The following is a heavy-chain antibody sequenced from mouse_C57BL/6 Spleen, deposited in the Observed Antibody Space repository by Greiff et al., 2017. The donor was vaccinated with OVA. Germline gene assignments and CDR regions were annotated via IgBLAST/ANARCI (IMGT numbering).Heavy chain of an antibody. CDR3: ARTGQLRLRAMDY. V-gene: IGHV1-85*01. D-gene: IGHD3-2*02. CDR2: IYPRDGST. J-gene: IGHJ4*01. Sequence: VKLQESGPELVKPGASVKLSCKASGYTFTSYDINWVKQRPGQGLEWIGWIYPRDGSTKYNEKFKGKATLTVDTSSSTAYMELHSLTSEDSAVYFCARTGQLRLRAMDYWGQGTSVTVSS. CDR1: GYTFTSYD.